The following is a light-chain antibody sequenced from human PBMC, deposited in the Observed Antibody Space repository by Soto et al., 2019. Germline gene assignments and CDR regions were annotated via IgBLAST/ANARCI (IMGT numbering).Light chain of an antibody. CDR1: SGDIGSYNY. J-gene: IGLJ1*01. CDR3: ASYRSSVYV. V-gene: IGLV2-14*01. Sequence: QSALTQPASVSGSPGQSITISCTGTSGDIGSYNYVSWYQQGPGKAPKLMIYDVTNRPSGVSDRFSGSKSANTASLTISGLLYEDEAEYYCASYRSSVYVFGTGTKVTVL. CDR2: DVT.